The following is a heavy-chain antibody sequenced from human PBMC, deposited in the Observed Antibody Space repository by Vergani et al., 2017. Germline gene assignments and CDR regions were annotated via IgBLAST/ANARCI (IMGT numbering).Heavy chain of an antibody. CDR3: ARHPERGSRGYAFDY. Sequence: QVQLQESGPGLVKSWETLSLTFTVSCGSISSYYWSWIRQAPGKGLEWIGYIFYNGNTNYNPSLKSRVTISVDTSRNQFSLKRTSVTAADTAVYYCARHPERGSRGYAFDYWGQGTLVTVSS. CDR1: CGSISSYY. CDR2: IFYNGNT. D-gene: IGHD5-12*01. V-gene: IGHV4-59*01. J-gene: IGHJ4*02.